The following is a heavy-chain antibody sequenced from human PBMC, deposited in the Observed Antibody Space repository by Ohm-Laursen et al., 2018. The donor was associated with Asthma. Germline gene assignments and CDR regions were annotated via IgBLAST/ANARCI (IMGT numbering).Heavy chain of an antibody. CDR3: ARKAGSCITSNCYSLDF. Sequence: SVKVSCKSLGGTLGTSVIGWVRQAPGQGLEWLGGINSVFGTSTYAQKFHDRFTITADESTSTVYMTLSSLTSEDTAVYYCARKAGSCITSNCYSLDFWGQGTLVSVFS. CDR1: GGTLGTSV. V-gene: IGHV1-69*13. CDR2: INSVFGTS. D-gene: IGHD2-15*01. J-gene: IGHJ4*02.